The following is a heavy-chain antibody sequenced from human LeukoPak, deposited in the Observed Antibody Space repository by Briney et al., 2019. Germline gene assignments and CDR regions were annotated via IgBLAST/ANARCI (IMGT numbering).Heavy chain of an antibody. Sequence: SETLSLTCSVSGGSMYSNYWSWIRQTAGKGLEWIGRFYVGVGPNYNPSFKSRVTMSVDTSKNQLVLKLSAVTAADTAVYYCARMRPYDSTGYSPGHYMDVWGKGTTVTV. D-gene: IGHD3-22*01. V-gene: IGHV4-4*07. CDR1: GGSMYSNY. J-gene: IGHJ6*03. CDR3: ARMRPYDSTGYSPGHYMDV. CDR2: FYVGVGP.